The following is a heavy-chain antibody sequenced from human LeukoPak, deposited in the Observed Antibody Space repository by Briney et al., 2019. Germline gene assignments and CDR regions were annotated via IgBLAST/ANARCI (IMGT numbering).Heavy chain of an antibody. Sequence: PGGSLRLSCAASGFTFRSYAMNWVRQAPGKGLEWVSAISGTGDSPHYADSVKGRFTISRDNSKNTLYLQMNSLRAGDTAFYYCAKDIGWFDPWGQGTLVTVSS. V-gene: IGHV3-23*01. CDR2: ISGTGDSP. CDR3: AKDIGWFDP. CDR1: GFTFRSYA. J-gene: IGHJ5*02.